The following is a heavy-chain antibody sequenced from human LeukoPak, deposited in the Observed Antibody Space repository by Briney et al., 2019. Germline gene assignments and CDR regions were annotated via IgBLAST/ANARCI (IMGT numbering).Heavy chain of an antibody. Sequence: GGSLRLSCAASGFPFNGYSIHWVRRAPGKGLESVAVILYDGIEKYFADSVKGRFTISRDNSKSMVFLQMNSLKTEDTAMYYCAREGRFKAQHLFDYWGQGALVIVSS. J-gene: IGHJ4*02. CDR3: AREGRFKAQHLFDY. D-gene: IGHD2-2*01. CDR2: ILYDGIEK. CDR1: GFPFNGYS. V-gene: IGHV3-30*14.